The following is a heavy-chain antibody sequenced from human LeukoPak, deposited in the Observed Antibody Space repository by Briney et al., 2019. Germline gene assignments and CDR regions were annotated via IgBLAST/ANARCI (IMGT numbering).Heavy chain of an antibody. D-gene: IGHD2-2*01. J-gene: IGHJ4*02. Sequence: SETLSLTCAVSGYIITSGYYWGWIRQPPGKGLEWIGSIYHSGSTYYNPSLKTRVTISVDTSKNQFSLKLSSVAAADTAVYYCARLYLRDHCSSTSCYGLYFDYWGQGTLVTVSS. V-gene: IGHV4-38-2*01. CDR2: IYHSGST. CDR3: ARLYLRDHCSSTSCYGLYFDY. CDR1: GYIITSGYY.